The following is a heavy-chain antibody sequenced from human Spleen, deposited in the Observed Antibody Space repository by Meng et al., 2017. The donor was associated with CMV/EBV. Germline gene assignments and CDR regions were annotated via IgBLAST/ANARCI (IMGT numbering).Heavy chain of an antibody. D-gene: IGHD2-2*01. Sequence: GESLKISCAVSGLTFSHYWMSWVRQAPGKGLEWVANINQDGSEKYYVDSVKGRFTISRDNAKNPLYLQMNSLRAEDTAVYYCASLHIVVVPAAIRASWVGNWFDPWGQGTLVTVSS. J-gene: IGHJ5*02. V-gene: IGHV3-7*01. CDR3: ASLHIVVVPAAIRASWVGNWFDP. CDR1: GLTFSHYW. CDR2: INQDGSEK.